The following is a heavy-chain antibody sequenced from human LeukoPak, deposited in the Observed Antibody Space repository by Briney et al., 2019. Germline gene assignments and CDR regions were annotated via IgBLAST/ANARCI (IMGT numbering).Heavy chain of an antibody. V-gene: IGHV3-48*03. CDR2: ISSSGSTI. D-gene: IGHD3-10*01. CDR1: GFTFSSYE. CDR3: ARDYGSYGLDY. J-gene: IGHJ4*02. Sequence: GGSLRLSCAASGFTFSSYEMNWVRQAPGKGLEWVSYISSSGSTIYYADSVKGRFTISRDNAKNTLYLQMNSLRAEDTAVYYCARDYGSYGLDYWGQGTLVTVSS.